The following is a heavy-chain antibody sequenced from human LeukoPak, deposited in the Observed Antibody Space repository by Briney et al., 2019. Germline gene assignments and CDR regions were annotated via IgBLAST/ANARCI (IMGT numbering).Heavy chain of an antibody. V-gene: IGHV3-66*01. CDR1: GFTVSSNY. CDR3: ARIANYYDSSGQNDY. CDR2: IYSGGST. J-gene: IGHJ4*02. Sequence: GGSLRLSCAASGFTVSSNYMSWVRQAPGKGLEWVSVIYSGGSTYYADSVKGRFTISRDNSKSTLYLQMNSLRAEDTAVYYCARIANYYDSSGQNDYWGQGTLVTVSS. D-gene: IGHD3-22*01.